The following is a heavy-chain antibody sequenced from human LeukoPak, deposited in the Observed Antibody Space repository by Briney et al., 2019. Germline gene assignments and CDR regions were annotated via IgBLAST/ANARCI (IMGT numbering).Heavy chain of an antibody. D-gene: IGHD3-16*02. Sequence: SVKVSCKASGGTFSSYAISWVRQAPGQGLEWMGRIIPILGIANYAQKFQGRVTITADKSTSTAYMELSSLRSDDTAVYYCARQSYVWGNYRSDDALDIWGQGTMVTVSS. J-gene: IGHJ3*02. CDR1: GGTFSSYA. CDR2: IIPILGIA. CDR3: ARQSYVWGNYRSDDALDI. V-gene: IGHV1-69*04.